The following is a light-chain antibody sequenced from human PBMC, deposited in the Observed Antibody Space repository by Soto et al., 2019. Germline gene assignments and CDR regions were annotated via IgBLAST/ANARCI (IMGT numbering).Light chain of an antibody. V-gene: IGKV1-6*01. Sequence: AIQMTQSPSSLSASVGDRVTITCRASQGIRNDLGWYQQKPGKDPKLLIYAASSLPSGVPSRFSGSGSGTDFTLTISSLQPEDFATYSCLQDYNYPPYTFGQGTKLEIK. J-gene: IGKJ2*01. CDR1: QGIRND. CDR2: AAS. CDR3: LQDYNYPPYT.